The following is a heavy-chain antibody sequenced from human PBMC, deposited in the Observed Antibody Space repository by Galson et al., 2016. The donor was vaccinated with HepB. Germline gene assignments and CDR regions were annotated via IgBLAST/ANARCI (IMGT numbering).Heavy chain of an antibody. CDR1: GFTFNSCW. J-gene: IGHJ4*02. V-gene: IGHV3-7*05. D-gene: IGHD1-1*01. CDR3: ACPTGGNWTDY. CDR2: IKKDGSEK. Sequence: SLRLSCAASGFTFNSCWMAWARQAPGKGLEWGANIKKDGSEKYYVDSVKGRCTISRDKAKNSLYLQMNSLRVEDTAVYYCACPTGGNWTDYWGQGTLVTVSS.